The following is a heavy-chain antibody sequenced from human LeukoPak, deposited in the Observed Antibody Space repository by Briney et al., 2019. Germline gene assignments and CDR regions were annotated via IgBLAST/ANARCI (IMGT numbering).Heavy chain of an antibody. CDR3: ASGVVVRGVISYYGMDV. CDR1: GGTFSSYA. CDR2: IIPIFGTA. J-gene: IGHJ6*04. Sequence: SVKVSCKASGGTFSSYAISWVRQAPGQGVEWMGGIIPIFGTANYAQKFQGRVTITADKSTSTAYMELSSLRSEDTAVYYCASGVVVRGVISYYGMDVWGKGTTVTVSS. V-gene: IGHV1-69*06. D-gene: IGHD3-10*01.